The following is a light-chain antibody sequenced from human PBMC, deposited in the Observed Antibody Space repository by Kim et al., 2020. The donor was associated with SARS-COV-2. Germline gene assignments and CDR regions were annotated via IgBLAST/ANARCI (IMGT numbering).Light chain of an antibody. Sequence: GDRVTITRRASQSVSHYLAWYQHKPGKAPKLLVYDASSLEGGVPSRFSGSGSGTELTLTITSLQPDDFATYYCHQYGSSPWSFG. J-gene: IGKJ1*01. CDR2: DAS. CDR3: HQYGSSPWS. V-gene: IGKV1-5*01. CDR1: QSVSHY.